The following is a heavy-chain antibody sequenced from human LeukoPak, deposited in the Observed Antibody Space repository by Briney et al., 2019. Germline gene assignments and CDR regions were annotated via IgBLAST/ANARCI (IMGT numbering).Heavy chain of an antibody. CDR2: IKQDGSEK. CDR1: GFTFSSYW. D-gene: IGHD4-11*01. J-gene: IGHJ4*02. Sequence: GGSLRLSCAASGFTFSSYWMSWVRQAPGKGLEWVANIKQDGSEKYYVDSVKGRFTISRDNAKNSLYLQMNSLRAEDTAVYYCAKQSNSLPSDYFDYWGQGTLVTVSS. CDR3: AKQSNSLPSDYFDY. V-gene: IGHV3-7*03.